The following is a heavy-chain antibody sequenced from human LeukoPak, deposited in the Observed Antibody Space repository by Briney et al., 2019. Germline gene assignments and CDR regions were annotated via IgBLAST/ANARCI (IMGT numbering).Heavy chain of an antibody. CDR1: GYTFTGYY. V-gene: IGHV1-69*13. CDR2: IIPIFGTA. D-gene: IGHD3-3*01. Sequence: GASVKVSCKASGYTFTGYYMHWVRQAPGQGLEWMGGIIPIFGTANYAQKFQGRVTITADESTSTAYMELSSLRSEDTAVYYCARDRPPGEGEIGYYDFWSGPRVAFDIWGQGTMVTVSS. CDR3: ARDRPPGEGEIGYYDFWSGPRVAFDI. J-gene: IGHJ3*02.